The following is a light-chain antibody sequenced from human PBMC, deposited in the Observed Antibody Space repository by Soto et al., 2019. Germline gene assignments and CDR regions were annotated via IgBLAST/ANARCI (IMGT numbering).Light chain of an antibody. Sequence: QSALTQPASVSGSPGQSITISCNGTSSDVGGYDYVSWYQQNPGKAPKLMIYDVSNRPPGVSNRFSGSKSGNTASLAISGLQAEDEADYYCSSYTSSATHLFGGGTQLTVL. CDR3: SSYTSSATHL. CDR1: SSDVGGYDY. J-gene: IGLJ2*01. V-gene: IGLV2-14*01. CDR2: DVS.